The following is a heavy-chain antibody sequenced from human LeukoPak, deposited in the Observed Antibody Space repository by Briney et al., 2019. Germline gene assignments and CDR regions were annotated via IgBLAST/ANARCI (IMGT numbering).Heavy chain of an antibody. CDR2: MNPNSGNT. V-gene: IGHV1-8*01. J-gene: IGHJ6*03. D-gene: IGHD6-19*01. Sequence: ASVTVSCKASGYTFTSYDINWVRQATGQGLEWMGWMNPNSGNTGYAQKFQGRVTMTRNTSISTAYMELSSLRSEDTAVYYCARVDRHNGWFGSYYYMDVWGKGTTVTVSS. CDR1: GYTFTSYD. CDR3: ARVDRHNGWFGSYYYMDV.